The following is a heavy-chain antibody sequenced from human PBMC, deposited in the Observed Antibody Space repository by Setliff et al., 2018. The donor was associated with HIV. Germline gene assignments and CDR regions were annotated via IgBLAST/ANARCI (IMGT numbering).Heavy chain of an antibody. CDR3: ARDGPSGLMIVAYDAFDI. CDR2: INSDGFKT. Sequence: LGGSLRLSCAAFGFTFSRDWMHWVRQGPGKGLVWVARINSDGFKTNHADSVRGRFTIFRDNAKNSLYLQMNSLRAEDTAVYYCARDGPSGLMIVAYDAFDIWGQGTMVTVSS. D-gene: IGHD3-22*01. CDR1: GFTFSRDW. J-gene: IGHJ3*02. V-gene: IGHV3-74*01.